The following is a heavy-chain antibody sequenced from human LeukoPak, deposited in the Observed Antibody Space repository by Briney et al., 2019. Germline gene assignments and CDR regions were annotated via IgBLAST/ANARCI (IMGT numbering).Heavy chain of an antibody. J-gene: IGHJ4*02. Sequence: PSETLSLTCAVSGYSISSGYYWGWIRQPPGKGLEWIGSIYHSGSTYYNPSLKSRVTISVDTSKNLFSLKLSSVTAADTAVYYCARSDPLYYYDSSGYYSDYWGQGTLVTVSS. CDR2: IYHSGST. V-gene: IGHV4-38-2*01. CDR1: GYSISSGYY. CDR3: ARSDPLYYYDSSGYYSDY. D-gene: IGHD3-22*01.